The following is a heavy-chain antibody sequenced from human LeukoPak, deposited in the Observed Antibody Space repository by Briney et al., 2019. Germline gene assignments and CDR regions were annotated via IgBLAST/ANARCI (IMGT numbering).Heavy chain of an antibody. V-gene: IGHV3-48*03. CDR3: ARGVGFGDPFDY. J-gene: IGHJ4*02. CDR1: GFTFSSYE. D-gene: IGHD3-10*01. CDR2: ISSSGSTI. Sequence: PGGSLRLSCAASGFTFSSYEMNWVRQAPGKGLEWVSYISSSGSTIYYADSVKGRFTISRDNAKNSLYLQMNSLRAEDTAVYYCARGVGFGDPFDYWGQGTLVTVSS.